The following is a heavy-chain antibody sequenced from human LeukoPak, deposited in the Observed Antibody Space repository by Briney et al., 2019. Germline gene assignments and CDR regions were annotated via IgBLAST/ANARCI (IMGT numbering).Heavy chain of an antibody. CDR1: GYTFTGYY. Sequence: ASVKVSCKASGYTFTGYYMHWVRRAPGQGLEWMGWINPNSGGTNYAQKFQGRVTMTRDTSISTAYMELSRLRSDDTAVYYCARTWFGELLVVDYWGQGTLVTVS. V-gene: IGHV1-2*02. J-gene: IGHJ4*02. D-gene: IGHD3-10*01. CDR2: INPNSGGT. CDR3: ARTWFGELLVVDY.